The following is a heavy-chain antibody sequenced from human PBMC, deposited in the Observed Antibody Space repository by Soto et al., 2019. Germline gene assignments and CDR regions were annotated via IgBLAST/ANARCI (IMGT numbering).Heavy chain of an antibody. V-gene: IGHV2-70*01. J-gene: IGHJ6*02. CDR2: IDWDDDK. CDR1: GFSLSTSGMC. CDR3: ARTARGGYYYYGMDV. Sequence: GSGTTLVNPTQTLTLTCTFSGFSLSTSGMCVSWIRQPPGKALEWLALIDWDDDKYYSTSLKTRLTISKDTSKNQVVLTMTNMDPVDTATYYCARTARGGYYYYGMDVWGQGTTVTAP. D-gene: IGHD3-10*01.